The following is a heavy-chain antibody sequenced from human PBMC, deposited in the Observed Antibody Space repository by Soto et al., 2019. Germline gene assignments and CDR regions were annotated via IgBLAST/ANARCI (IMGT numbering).Heavy chain of an antibody. V-gene: IGHV1-46*01. J-gene: IGHJ6*02. CDR2: INPSGGST. Sequence: QVQLVQSGAEVKKPGASVKVSCKASGYTFTSYYMHWVRQAPGQGLEWMGIINPSGGSTSYAQKCQGRVTMTRDTSTSTVYMELSSRRSEDTAVYYCARDPGGYYVSGFNGMDVWGQGTTVTVSS. CDR3: ARDPGGYYVSGFNGMDV. CDR1: GYTFTSYY. D-gene: IGHD3-10*01.